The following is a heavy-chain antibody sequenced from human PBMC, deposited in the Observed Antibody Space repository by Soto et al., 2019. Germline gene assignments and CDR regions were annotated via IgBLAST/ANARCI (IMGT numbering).Heavy chain of an antibody. D-gene: IGHD3-10*01. CDR1: GGSFSGYY. V-gene: IGHV4-34*01. J-gene: IGHJ5*02. CDR3: ARNYYGSGSYGKRNWFDP. Sequence: SETLSLTCAVYGGSFSGYYWSWIRQPPGKGLEWIGEINHSGSTNYNPSLKSRVTISVDTSKNQFSLKLSSVTAADTAVYYCARNYYGSGSYGKRNWFDPWGQGTLVT. CDR2: INHSGST.